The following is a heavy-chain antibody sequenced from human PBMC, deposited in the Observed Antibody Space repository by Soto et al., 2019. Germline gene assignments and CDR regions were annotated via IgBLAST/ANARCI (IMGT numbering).Heavy chain of an antibody. Sequence: GXSVKVSCKASVYTFTAYYMHWVRQAPGQGLEWMGWINPNDGGTNYAQKFQGRVTMTRDTSISTTYMELSRLRSDDTAVYYCARAVPAASHYGMDVWGQGTTVTVSS. CDR2: INPNDGGT. D-gene: IGHD2-2*01. V-gene: IGHV1-2*02. CDR1: VYTFTAYY. CDR3: ARAVPAASHYGMDV. J-gene: IGHJ6*02.